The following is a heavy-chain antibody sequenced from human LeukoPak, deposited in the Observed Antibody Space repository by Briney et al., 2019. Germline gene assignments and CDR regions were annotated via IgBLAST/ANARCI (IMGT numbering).Heavy chain of an antibody. Sequence: GGSLRLSCAASGFTFSNYGMNWVRQAPGKGLEWVSAISGSGGSTYYADSVKGRFTISRDNSKNTLYLQMNSLRAEDTAVYYCAKSGGSGPNNWFDPWGQGTLVTVSS. D-gene: IGHD1-26*01. CDR1: GFTFSNYG. V-gene: IGHV3-23*01. CDR2: ISGSGGST. CDR3: AKSGGSGPNNWFDP. J-gene: IGHJ5*02.